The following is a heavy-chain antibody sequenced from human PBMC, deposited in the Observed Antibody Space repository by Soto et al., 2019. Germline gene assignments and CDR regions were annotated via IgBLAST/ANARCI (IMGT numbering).Heavy chain of an antibody. D-gene: IGHD3-16*01. Sequence: YSVAWGRQSSGQGLEWVSAISGSGASTDDADSVKGRFTISRDKSNNTLYLQMNSLRAEDTAGYYCAKTPGVITVITSFDHWCQGTPVSVSP. CDR1: YS. CDR3: AKTPGVITVITSFDH. J-gene: IGHJ4*02. CDR2: ISGSGAST. V-gene: IGHV3-23*01.